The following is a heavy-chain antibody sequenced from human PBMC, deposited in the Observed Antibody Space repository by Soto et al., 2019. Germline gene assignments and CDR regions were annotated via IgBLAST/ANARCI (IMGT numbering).Heavy chain of an antibody. CDR1: GFIFSRYA. Sequence: PGGYLRLSYAASGFIFSRYAMSCVRQAPGKELEWFSAISGSGGSTYYADSVKGRFTISRDTAKNTLYLQMNSLRAEDTAVYYCAKDLVLDFYYVSSRPPIPIDFRGQGTLVSVSS. CDR3: AKDLVLDFYYVSSRPPIPIDF. V-gene: IGHV3-23*01. CDR2: ISGSGGST. D-gene: IGHD3-22*01. J-gene: IGHJ4*02.